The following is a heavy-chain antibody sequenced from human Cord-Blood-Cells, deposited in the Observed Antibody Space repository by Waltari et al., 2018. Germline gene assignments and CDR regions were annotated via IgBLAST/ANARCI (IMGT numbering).Heavy chain of an antibody. Sequence: QVQLVQSGAEVKKPGASVKVSCKASGYTFTTYAMHWVRQAPEQRLEWMGWINAGNGNTKYSQKFQGRVTITRDTSASTAYMELSSLRSEDTAVYYCARDRCTNGVCYFDYWGQGTLVTVSS. CDR3: ARDRCTNGVCYFDY. J-gene: IGHJ4*02. CDR2: INAGNGNT. V-gene: IGHV1-3*01. CDR1: GYTFTTYA. D-gene: IGHD2-8*01.